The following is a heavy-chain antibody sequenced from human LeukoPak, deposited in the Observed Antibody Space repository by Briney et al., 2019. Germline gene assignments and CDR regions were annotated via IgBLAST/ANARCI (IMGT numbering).Heavy chain of an antibody. Sequence: SETLSLTCAVYGGSFSGRYWSWIRQPPGKGLEWIGEINHSGSTNYNASLKSRVTISVDTSKNQFSLRLSSVTAADTAVYYCAPRGDIEHSYGYGKWFDPWGQGTRVTVSS. J-gene: IGHJ5*02. D-gene: IGHD5-18*01. V-gene: IGHV4-34*01. CDR2: INHSGST. CDR1: GGSFSGRY. CDR3: APRGDIEHSYGYGKWFDP.